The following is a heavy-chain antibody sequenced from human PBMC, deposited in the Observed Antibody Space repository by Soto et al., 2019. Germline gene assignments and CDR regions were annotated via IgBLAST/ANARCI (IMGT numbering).Heavy chain of an antibody. V-gene: IGHV1-24*01. CDR1: GYTLTELS. J-gene: IGHJ3*02. Sequence: ASVKVYCKVSGYTLTELSMHWVRQAPGKGLEWMGGFDPEDGETIYAQKFQGRVTMTEDTSTDTAYMELSSLRSEDTAVYYCATDWAIGAADALDIWCQGTMLSVSS. CDR3: ATDWAIGAADALDI. D-gene: IGHD1-26*01. CDR2: FDPEDGET.